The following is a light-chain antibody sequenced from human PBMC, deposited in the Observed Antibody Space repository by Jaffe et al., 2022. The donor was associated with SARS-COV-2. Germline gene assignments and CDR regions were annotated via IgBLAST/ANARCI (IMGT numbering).Light chain of an antibody. CDR1: SPNIGNNY. CDR2: DNN. CDR3: GTWDSSLSARV. Sequence: QSVLTQPPSVSAAPGQKVTISCSGSSPNIGNNYVSWYQQLPGTAPKLLIYDNNKRPSGIPDRFSGSKSGTSATLGITGLQTGDEADYYCGTWDSSLSARVFGGGTKLTVL. J-gene: IGLJ3*02. V-gene: IGLV1-51*01.